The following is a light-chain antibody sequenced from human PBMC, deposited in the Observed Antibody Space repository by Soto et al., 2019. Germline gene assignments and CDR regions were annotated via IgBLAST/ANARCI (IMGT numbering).Light chain of an antibody. Sequence: EIVMTQSPATLSVSPGERATLSCRASQSVSSNLAWYQQKPGQAPRLLIYGASTRATGIPARFSGSGSGTEFTLTSSSRQSEDFAVYYCQQYRTFGQGTKVEIK. CDR3: QQYRT. J-gene: IGKJ1*01. CDR1: QSVSSN. V-gene: IGKV3-15*01. CDR2: GAS.